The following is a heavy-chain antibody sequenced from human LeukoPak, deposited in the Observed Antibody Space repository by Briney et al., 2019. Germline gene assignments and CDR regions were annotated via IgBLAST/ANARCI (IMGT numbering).Heavy chain of an antibody. CDR1: GFTFSSYG. Sequence: GGSLRLSCAASGFTFSSYGMHWVRQAPGKGLEWVAVIWYDGSNKYYADSVKGRFTISRDNSENTLYLQMNSPRAEDTAVYYCAKDGGYSGSYFDYWGQGTLVTVSS. J-gene: IGHJ4*02. V-gene: IGHV3-33*06. CDR2: IWYDGSNK. D-gene: IGHD1-26*01. CDR3: AKDGGYSGSYFDY.